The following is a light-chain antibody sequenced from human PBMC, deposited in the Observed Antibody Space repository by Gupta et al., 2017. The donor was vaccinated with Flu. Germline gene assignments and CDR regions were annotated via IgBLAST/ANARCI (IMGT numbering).Light chain of an antibody. CDR2: EDS. J-gene: IGLJ1*01. Sequence: GNNIESKRVHWYQQKPGQAPVLVVYEDSDRLSGIPERLSGSNSGNTATLTSTRVEAGDEADYYCQVWDTSSDPAYVFGTGTKVTVL. V-gene: IGLV3-21*02. CDR1: NIESKR. CDR3: QVWDTSSDPAYV.